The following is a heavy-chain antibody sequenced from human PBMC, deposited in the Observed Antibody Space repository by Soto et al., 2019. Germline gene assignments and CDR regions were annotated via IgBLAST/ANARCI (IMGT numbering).Heavy chain of an antibody. CDR3: AKGSDFDY. CDR2: ISYDGSNK. V-gene: IGHV3-30*18. J-gene: IGHJ4*02. Sequence: GGSLRLSCAASGFTFSSYGMHWVRQAPGKGLEWVAVISYDGSNKYYADSVKGRFTISRDNSKNTLYLQMNSLRAEDTAVYYCAKGSDFDYWGQGTLVTVSS. CDR1: GFTFSSYG.